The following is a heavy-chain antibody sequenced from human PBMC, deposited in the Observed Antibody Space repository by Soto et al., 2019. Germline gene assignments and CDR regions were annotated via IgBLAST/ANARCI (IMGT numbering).Heavy chain of an antibody. Sequence: TGVSRRLSCAPSVFTFSSYAMHWVHQAPGKGLEWVAVISYDGSNKYYADSVKGRFTISRDNSKNTLYLQMNSLRAEDTAVYYCARDGIAGYYFDYWGQGTLVTVSS. J-gene: IGHJ4*02. D-gene: IGHD2-21*01. V-gene: IGHV3-30-3*01. CDR3: ARDGIAGYYFDY. CDR1: VFTFSSYA. CDR2: ISYDGSNK.